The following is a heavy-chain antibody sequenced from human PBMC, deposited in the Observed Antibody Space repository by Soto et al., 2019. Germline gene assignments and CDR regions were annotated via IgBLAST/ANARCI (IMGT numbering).Heavy chain of an antibody. CDR1: GFSLSTSGVG. D-gene: IGHD6-13*01. CDR2: IYWDDDK. V-gene: IGHV2-5*02. J-gene: IGHJ4*03. CDR3: AHSGFSSWKPKPRYFHY. Sequence: SGATLVNPTQTLTLTCTFSGFSLSTSGVGVGWIRQPPGKALEWLALIYWDDDKRCSPSLKSRLTITKDTSKNQVVLTMTNMDPVDTATYYCAHSGFSSWKPKPRYFHYWGQGTLGTRSS.